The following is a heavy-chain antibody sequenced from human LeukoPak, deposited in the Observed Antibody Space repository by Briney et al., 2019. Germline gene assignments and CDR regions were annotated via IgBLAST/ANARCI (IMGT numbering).Heavy chain of an antibody. CDR1: GFTFSSYW. Sequence: GGSLRLSCAASGFTFSSYWMTWVRQAPGKGLEWVANVGQDGGQKYYVYSVKGRFTISRDNAESSLYLQMNSLRAEDTAVYYCGTQRSTGAIDYWGQGTLVTVSS. J-gene: IGHJ4*02. CDR3: GTQRSTGAIDY. V-gene: IGHV3-7*01. D-gene: IGHD1-1*01. CDR2: VGQDGGQK.